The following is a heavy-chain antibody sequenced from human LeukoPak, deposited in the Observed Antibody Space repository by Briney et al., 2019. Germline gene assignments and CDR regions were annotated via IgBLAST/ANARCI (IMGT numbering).Heavy chain of an antibody. CDR1: GDSVSNGGYH. CDR3: ARYPAGSGRSDR. Sequence: SETLSLTCTVSGDSVSNGGYHWSWIRQPPGKGLEWIGQIVSRGSAIYNPPLKSRVTIELDTSKNQFSLKVRSVTIADTAVYYCARYPAGSGRSDRWGQGTLVTVSS. J-gene: IGHJ5*02. D-gene: IGHD3-10*01. V-gene: IGHV4-61*08. CDR2: IVSRGSA.